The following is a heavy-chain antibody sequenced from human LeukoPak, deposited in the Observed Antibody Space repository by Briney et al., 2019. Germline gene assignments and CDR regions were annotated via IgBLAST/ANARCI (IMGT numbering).Heavy chain of an antibody. J-gene: IGHJ2*01. D-gene: IGHD6-13*01. Sequence: PGGSLRLSCAASGFTFDDYAMHWVRQASGKGLEWVSGISWNCGSIGYADSVKGRFTISRDNAKNSLYLQMNSLRAEDTALYYCAKVAPGSSRWYLSSNWYFDLWGRGTLVTVSS. CDR1: GFTFDDYA. V-gene: IGHV3-9*01. CDR3: AKVAPGSSRWYLSSNWYFDL. CDR2: ISWNCGSI.